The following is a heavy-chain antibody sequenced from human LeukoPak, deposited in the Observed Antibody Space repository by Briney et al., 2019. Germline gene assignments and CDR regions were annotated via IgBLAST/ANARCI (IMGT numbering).Heavy chain of an antibody. CDR2: IYYSGST. CDR3: ARELGAVAGTRPMPGDYYYGMDV. CDR1: GGSISSGGYS. Sequence: SETLSLTCTVSGGSISSGGYSWSWIRQRPGKGLEWIGYIYYSGSTYYNPSLKSRVTISVDTSKNQFSLKLSSVTAADTAVYYCARELGAVAGTRPMPGDYYYGMDVWGQGTTVTVSS. V-gene: IGHV4-31*03. J-gene: IGHJ6*02. D-gene: IGHD6-19*01.